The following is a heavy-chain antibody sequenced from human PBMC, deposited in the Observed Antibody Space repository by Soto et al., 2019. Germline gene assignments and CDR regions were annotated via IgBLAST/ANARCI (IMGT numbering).Heavy chain of an antibody. CDR3: ARGAADTAMVDS. D-gene: IGHD5-18*01. CDR2: IFYSGST. J-gene: IGHJ4*02. Sequence: SETLSLTCTVSGGSIRSYYWAWIRQPPGKGLEWLGYIFYSGSTFYNPSLKSRVTISIHTSKSQFSLQLTSVTAADTAVYYCARGAADTAMVDSWGQGTLVTVSS. CDR1: GGSIRSYY. V-gene: IGHV4-59*01.